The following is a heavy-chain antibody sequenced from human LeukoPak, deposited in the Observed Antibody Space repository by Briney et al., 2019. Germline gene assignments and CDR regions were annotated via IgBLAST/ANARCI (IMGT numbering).Heavy chain of an antibody. Sequence: GRSLRLSCVASGLTFSNYNMNWVRQAPGEGLEWVSSISGSGTYIYYADSLKGRFTISRDNAKNSLYLQMNSLGAEDTAVYYCARDPYYDFWSDYGTEAFDFWGQGTIVTVFS. CDR3: ARDPYYDFWSDYGTEAFDF. CDR2: ISGSGTYI. CDR1: GLTFSNYN. V-gene: IGHV3-21*01. D-gene: IGHD3-3*01. J-gene: IGHJ3*01.